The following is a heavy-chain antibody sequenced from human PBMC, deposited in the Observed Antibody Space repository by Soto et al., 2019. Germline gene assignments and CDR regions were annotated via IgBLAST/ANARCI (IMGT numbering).Heavy chain of an antibody. CDR1: GFTFRSFT. D-gene: IGHD6-25*01. Sequence: GGSLRLSCAASGFTFRSFTMNWVRQAPGKGLEWVSTISSNSAYIYYTDALRGRFTISRDNAKNSLHLQMNSLRAEDTAMYYCTRDASRESSARGWFDPWGPGTLVTVS. CDR2: ISSNSAYI. J-gene: IGHJ5*02. V-gene: IGHV3-21*01. CDR3: TRDASRESSARGWFDP.